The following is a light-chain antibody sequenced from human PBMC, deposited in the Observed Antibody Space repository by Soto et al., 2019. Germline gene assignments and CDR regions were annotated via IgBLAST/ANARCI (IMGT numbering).Light chain of an antibody. J-gene: IGKJ4*01. Sequence: IVITQSPLSLPVTAGEPASISCRSSQRLLHSNGYNYLDWYLQKPGQSPQXXIYLGSNRASGVPDRFSGSGSGTDFTLKISRVEAEDVGVYYCMQALQTPLTFGGGTKVDIK. CDR1: QRLLHSNGYNY. CDR2: LGS. CDR3: MQALQTPLT. V-gene: IGKV2-28*01.